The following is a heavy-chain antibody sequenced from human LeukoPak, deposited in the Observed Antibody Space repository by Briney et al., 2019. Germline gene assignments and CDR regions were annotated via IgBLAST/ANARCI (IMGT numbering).Heavy chain of an antibody. J-gene: IGHJ4*02. Sequence: GGSLRLSCVASGFTFSIYAISWVRQAPGKRLEWVSTFSGTSDNTYYADSVKGRFTISRDNSKNTLYLQMHSLRAEDTAVYYCAKRVSRPQYFFDYWGQGTLVTVSS. V-gene: IGHV3-23*01. CDR3: AKRVSRPQYFFDY. CDR2: FSGTSDNT. D-gene: IGHD6-19*01. CDR1: GFTFSIYA.